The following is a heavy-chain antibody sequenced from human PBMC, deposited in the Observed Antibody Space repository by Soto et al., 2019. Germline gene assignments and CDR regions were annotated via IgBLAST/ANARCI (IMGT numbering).Heavy chain of an antibody. V-gene: IGHV4-34*01. CDR2: INHSGST. J-gene: IGHJ6*03. D-gene: IGHD2-2*01. CDR3: ARGSLGGNLGYCSSTSCRYYYYYYMDV. CDR1: GGSFSGYY. Sequence: SETLSLTCAVYGGSFSGYYWSWIRQPPGKGLEWIGEINHSGSTNYNPSLKSRITISVDTSKNQFSLKLSTVTAADTAVYYCARGSLGGNLGYCSSTSCRYYYYYYMDVWGKGTTVTVSS.